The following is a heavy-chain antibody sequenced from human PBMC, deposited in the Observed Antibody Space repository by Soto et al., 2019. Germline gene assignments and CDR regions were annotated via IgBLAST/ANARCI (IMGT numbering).Heavy chain of an antibody. V-gene: IGHV4-30-2*01. CDR1: GGSISSGCYS. J-gene: IGHJ3*02. CDR2: IYHSEST. Sequence: TLSLTCAASGGSISSGCYSWSWIRQPPGKGREWIGYIYHSESTYYNPSLKSRVTITVDRSKNQFSLKLSSVTAADTAVYYCAREGSRYCTNGVCPGNRDAFDIWGQGTMVTVSS. D-gene: IGHD2-8*01. CDR3: AREGSRYCTNGVCPGNRDAFDI.